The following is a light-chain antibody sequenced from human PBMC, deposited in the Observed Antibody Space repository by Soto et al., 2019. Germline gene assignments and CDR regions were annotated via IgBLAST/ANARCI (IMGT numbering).Light chain of an antibody. Sequence: IVMTQSPAPLSVSTGERAILSCRASQSVRGNLAWYQQKPGQSPRLLIFGASTRATGVPGRFSGSGSGTEFTLTISSLQSEDFAVYYCQQYDVWPRTFGQGTKVDIK. CDR1: QSVRGN. CDR3: QQYDVWPRT. V-gene: IGKV3-15*01. J-gene: IGKJ1*01. CDR2: GAS.